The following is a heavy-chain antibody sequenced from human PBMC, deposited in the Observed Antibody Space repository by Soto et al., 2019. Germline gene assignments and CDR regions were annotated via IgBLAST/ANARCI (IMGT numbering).Heavy chain of an antibody. CDR2: IYYSGST. D-gene: IGHD3-16*02. CDR1: GGSISSYY. V-gene: IGHV4-59*08. J-gene: IGHJ5*02. Sequence: SETLSLTCTVSGGSISSYYWSWIRQPPGKGLEWIGYIYYSGSTNYNPSLKSRVTISVDTSKNQFSLKLSSVTAADTAVYYCAAYYDYTWGSYRYYAGGFDPWGQGTLVTVSS. CDR3: AAYYDYTWGSYRYYAGGFDP.